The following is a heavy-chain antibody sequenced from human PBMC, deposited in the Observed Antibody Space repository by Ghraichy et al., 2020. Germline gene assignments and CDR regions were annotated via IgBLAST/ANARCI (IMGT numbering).Heavy chain of an antibody. CDR2: IYYSGST. CDR3: ARSARASLTDYFDY. CDR1: GGSTSSSSYY. D-gene: IGHD3-9*01. Sequence: SETLSLTYTVSGGSTSSSSYYWGWIRQPPGKGLECIGSIYYSGSTYYNPSLKSRVTISVDTSKNQFSLKLSSVTAADTAVYYCARSARASLTDYFDYWGQGTLVTVSS. J-gene: IGHJ4*02. V-gene: IGHV4-39*07.